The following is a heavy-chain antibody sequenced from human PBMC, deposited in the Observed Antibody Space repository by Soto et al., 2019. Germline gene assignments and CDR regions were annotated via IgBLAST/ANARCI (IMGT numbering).Heavy chain of an antibody. V-gene: IGHV3-23*01. CDR2: ISGISGRT. J-gene: IGHJ6*02. CDR1: GFTFSSYG. CDR3: AKHRKYRAYYYPMDV. Sequence: GGSLRLSCVAPGFTFSSYGMSWVRQAPGKGLEWVAGISGISGRTDYADSVKGRFTISRDNSNNILYLQLNSLRAEDTAIYYCAKHRKYRAYYYPMDVSGQGPTVTVSS. D-gene: IGHD5-18*01.